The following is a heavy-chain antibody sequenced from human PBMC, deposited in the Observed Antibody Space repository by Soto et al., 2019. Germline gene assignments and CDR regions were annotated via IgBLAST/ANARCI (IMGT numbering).Heavy chain of an antibody. D-gene: IGHD6-13*01. CDR2: IYPGDSDT. CDR1: GYSFTSYW. J-gene: IGHJ6*02. CDR3: ARHRYSSSWPYYYYGMDV. V-gene: IGHV5-51*01. Sequence: GESLKISCKGSGYSFTSYWIGWVRQMTGKGLEWMGIIYPGDSDTRYSPSFQGQVTISADKSISTAYLQWSSLKASDTAMYYCARHRYSSSWPYYYYGMDVWGQGTTVTVS.